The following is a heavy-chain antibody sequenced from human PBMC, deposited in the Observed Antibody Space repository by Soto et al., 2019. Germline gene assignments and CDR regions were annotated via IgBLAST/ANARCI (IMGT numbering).Heavy chain of an antibody. CDR2: ISSSSSYI. D-gene: IGHD6-13*01. CDR3: ARLTSQLVDY. Sequence: EVQLVESGGGLVQPGGSLRLSCAASGFTFSSYEMNWVRQAPGKGLEWVSYISSSSSYIYYADSVKGRFTISRDNAKNSLYLQMNSLRAEDTAVYYCARLTSQLVDYWGQGTLVTVSS. CDR1: GFTFSSYE. V-gene: IGHV3-48*03. J-gene: IGHJ4*02.